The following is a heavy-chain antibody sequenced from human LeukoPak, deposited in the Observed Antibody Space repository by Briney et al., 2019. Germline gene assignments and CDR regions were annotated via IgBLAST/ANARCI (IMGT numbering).Heavy chain of an antibody. V-gene: IGHV1-69*04. CDR1: GGTFSSYA. J-gene: IGHJ6*02. Sequence: GASVKVSCKASGGTFSSYAISWVRQAPGQGLEWMGRIIPILGIANYAQKFQGRVTITADKSTSTAYMELSSLRSEDTAVYYCAREFVGVVVAATDYYYGMDVWGQGTTVTVSS. D-gene: IGHD2-15*01. CDR2: IIPILGIA. CDR3: AREFVGVVVAATDYYYGMDV.